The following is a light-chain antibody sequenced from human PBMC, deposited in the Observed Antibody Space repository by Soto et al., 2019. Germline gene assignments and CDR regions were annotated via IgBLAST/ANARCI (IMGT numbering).Light chain of an antibody. V-gene: IGLV1-44*01. CDR3: ATWDDSLNCDAV. Sequence: QSALTQPPSASGTPGQSVTIFCSGGSSNIGSNPVNWYQQLPGAAPKLLIFDNNLRPSGVPGRFSGSKSGTSASLAISGLQPEDEADYYCATWDDSLNCDAVFGGGTQLTVL. J-gene: IGLJ7*01. CDR1: SSNIGSNP. CDR2: DNN.